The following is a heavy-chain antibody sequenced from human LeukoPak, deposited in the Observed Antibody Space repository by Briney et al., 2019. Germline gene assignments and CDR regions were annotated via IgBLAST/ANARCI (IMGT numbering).Heavy chain of an antibody. J-gene: IGHJ3*01. CDR2: IGHTGSPA. Sequence: GGSLRLSCEASGFTFSSHSMTWVRQAPGKTLEWISYIGHTGSPAHYAGSVRGRFTISRDSAKNSLYLQMNSLTVEDTAVYYCARDQRPYCGGECYCAIDLWGRGTLVTVSS. CDR3: ARDQRPYCGGECYCAIDL. D-gene: IGHD2-21*01. CDR1: GFTFSSHS. V-gene: IGHV3-48*01.